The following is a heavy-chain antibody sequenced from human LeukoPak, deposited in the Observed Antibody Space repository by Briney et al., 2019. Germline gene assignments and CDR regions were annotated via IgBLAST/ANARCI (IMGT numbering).Heavy chain of an antibody. CDR2: IYYSGST. D-gene: IGHD4-17*01. V-gene: IGHV4-30-4*01. J-gene: IGHJ3*02. CDR1: GGSISSGDYY. Sequence: SQTLSLTCTVSGGSISSGDYYWSWIRQHPGKGLEWIGHIYYSGSTNYNPSLKSRVTISVDTSKNQFSLKLSSVTAADTAVYYCASGYGDYWGDAFDIWGQGTMVTVSS. CDR3: ASGYGDYWGDAFDI.